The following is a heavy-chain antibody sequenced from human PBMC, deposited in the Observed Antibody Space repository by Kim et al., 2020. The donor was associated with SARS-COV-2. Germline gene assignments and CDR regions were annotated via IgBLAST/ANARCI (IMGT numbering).Heavy chain of an antibody. CDR1: GFTFSSYA. J-gene: IGHJ4*02. CDR3: VMGERITMIVVVITLNY. V-gene: IGHV3-23*01. CDR2: ISGSGGST. Sequence: GGSLRLSCAASGFTFSSYAMSWVRQAPGKGLEWVSVISGSGGSTYYADSVKGRFTISRDNSKNTLYLQMNGLRAEDTAVYYCVMGERITMIVVVITLNYWGQGTLVTVSS. D-gene: IGHD3-22*01.